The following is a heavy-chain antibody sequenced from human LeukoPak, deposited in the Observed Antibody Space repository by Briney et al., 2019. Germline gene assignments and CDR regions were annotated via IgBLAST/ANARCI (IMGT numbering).Heavy chain of an antibody. V-gene: IGHV3-66*01. D-gene: IGHD3-22*01. CDR2: IYSGGST. CDR3: ARDGSSGYYLYYFDY. J-gene: IGHJ4*02. CDR1: GLTVSSNY. Sequence: GGSLRLSCAASGLTVSSNYMSWVRQAPGKGLEWVSVIYSGGSTYYADSVKGRFTISRDNSKNTLYLQMNSLRAEDTAVYYCARDGSSGYYLYYFDYWGQGTLVTVSS.